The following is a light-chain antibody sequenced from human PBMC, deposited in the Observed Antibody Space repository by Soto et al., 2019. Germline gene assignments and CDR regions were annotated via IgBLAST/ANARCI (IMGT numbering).Light chain of an antibody. CDR1: SSDVGGYNY. J-gene: IGLJ1*01. Sequence: QSVLTQPRSVSGSPGQSVTISCTGTSSDVGGYNYVSWYQQHPGKAPKLMIYDVSKRPSGVPDRFSGSKSGNTASLTISGFRAEDEADSYSCPYAGSYTHCVFGIGTKAPFL. CDR3: CPYAGSYTHCV. V-gene: IGLV2-11*01. CDR2: DVS.